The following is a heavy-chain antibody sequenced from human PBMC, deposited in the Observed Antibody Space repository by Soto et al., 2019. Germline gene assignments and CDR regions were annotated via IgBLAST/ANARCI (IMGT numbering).Heavy chain of an antibody. CDR1: CGSISSYY. CDR3: ARRWGSAADY. J-gene: IGHJ4*02. V-gene: IGHV4-59*08. CDR2: IYYSGST. Sequence: SETLSLTCTVSCGSISSYYWSWIRQPPGKGLEWIGYIYYSGSTNYNPSLKSRVTISVDTSKNQFSLKLSSVTAADTAVYYCARRWGSAADYWGQGTLVTVSS. D-gene: IGHD2-15*01.